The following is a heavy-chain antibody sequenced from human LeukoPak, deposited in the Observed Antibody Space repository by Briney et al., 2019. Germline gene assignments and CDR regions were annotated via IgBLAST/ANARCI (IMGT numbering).Heavy chain of an antibody. V-gene: IGHV4-59*10. CDR1: GGSLIGFH. Sequence: SETLSLTCAVYGGSLIGFHWNWIRQPPGKGLEWIGRIYSTGSTNYNPSLKSRVTISIDTSQNQFSLRPSSVTAADTAVYYCARFSNYYDSSIHYLDYWGQGTLVSVSS. CDR2: IYSTGST. CDR3: ARFSNYYDSSIHYLDY. J-gene: IGHJ4*02. D-gene: IGHD3-22*01.